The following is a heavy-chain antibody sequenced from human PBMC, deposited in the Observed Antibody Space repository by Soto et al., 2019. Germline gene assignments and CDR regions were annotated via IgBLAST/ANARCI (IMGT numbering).Heavy chain of an antibody. CDR3: AKPGYAGSYGDSRGRDKYYIDY. CDR1: GFTFSTYA. J-gene: IGHJ4*02. Sequence: EVQLLESGGGLVQPGGSLRLSCATSGFTFSTYAMSWVRQAPGKGLEWVSAISASSSSTYYADSVKGRFTISRDNSKRTLHLQVDSLRADDTAVYYCAKPGYAGSYGDSRGRDKYYIDYWGQGTLVTVSS. D-gene: IGHD4-17*01. V-gene: IGHV3-23*01. CDR2: ISASSSST.